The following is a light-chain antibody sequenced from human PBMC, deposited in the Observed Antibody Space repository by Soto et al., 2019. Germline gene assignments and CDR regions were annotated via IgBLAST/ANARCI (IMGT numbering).Light chain of an antibody. Sequence: QSALTQPASVSGSPGQSITISCTGTSSDVGSYNLVSWYQQHPGKSPKLIIYEDTKRPSGVSNRFSGSKSGNTASLTISGLQAEDEADYYCCSYADVGTEVFGGGTKLTVL. CDR1: SSDVGSYNL. CDR3: CSYADVGTEV. CDR2: EDT. J-gene: IGLJ2*01. V-gene: IGLV2-23*01.